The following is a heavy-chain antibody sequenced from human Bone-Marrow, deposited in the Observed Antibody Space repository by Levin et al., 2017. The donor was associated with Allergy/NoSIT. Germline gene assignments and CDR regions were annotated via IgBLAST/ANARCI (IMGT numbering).Heavy chain of an antibody. CDR3: AKYGGTTRAYYFDY. D-gene: IGHD1-1*01. J-gene: IGHJ4*02. Sequence: GESLKITCAASGFTFNSYALSWVRQAPGKGLEWLSSISANGGSTYYADSVQGRFTISRDNSKNTVLLQMNSLRAEDTAVYYCAKYGGTTRAYYFDYWGQGTLVTVSS. CDR1: GFTFNSYA. V-gene: IGHV3-23*01. CDR2: ISANGGST.